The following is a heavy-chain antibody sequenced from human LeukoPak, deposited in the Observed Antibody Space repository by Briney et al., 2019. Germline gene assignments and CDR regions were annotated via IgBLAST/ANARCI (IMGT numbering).Heavy chain of an antibody. J-gene: IGHJ4*02. D-gene: IGHD3-10*01. CDR3: ARVVSYGSGSYYVYYFEY. V-gene: IGHV4-59*01. Sequence: SETLPLTCTVSGDSISSYHWSWIRQPPGKGLEWIGYIYYSGSTNYNPSLKSRVTISIDTSKNQFSLKLSSVTAADTAVYYCARVVSYGSGSYYVYYFEYWGQGTLVTVSS. CDR2: IYYSGST. CDR1: GDSISSYH.